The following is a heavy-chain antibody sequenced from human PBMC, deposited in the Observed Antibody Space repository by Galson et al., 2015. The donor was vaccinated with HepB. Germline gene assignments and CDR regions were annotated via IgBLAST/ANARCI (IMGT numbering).Heavy chain of an antibody. V-gene: IGHV3-21*01. D-gene: IGHD1-1*01. CDR3: ARGAMESDYFDY. Sequence: SLRLSCAASGFTFSSYSMNWVRQAPGKGLEWVSSISSSSSSYIYYADSVKGRFTISRDNAKNSLYLQMNSLRAEDTAVYYCARGAMESDYFDYWGQGTLVTVSS. CDR2: ISSSSSSYI. CDR1: GFTFSSYS. J-gene: IGHJ4*02.